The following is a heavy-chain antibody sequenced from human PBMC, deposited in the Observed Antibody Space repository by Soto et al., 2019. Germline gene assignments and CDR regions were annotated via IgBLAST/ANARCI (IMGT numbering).Heavy chain of an antibody. Sequence: GGSLRLSCATSGFTFSDFYMSWVRQAPGKGPEWVSYISDDGYTIYYADSVKGRFTISRDNAKNSLDLQMTNLRAEDTAVYYCGEPLSPFNNYYIDYWAQGTLVTVSS. CDR3: GEPLSPFNNYYIDY. CDR2: ISDDGYTI. J-gene: IGHJ4*02. V-gene: IGHV3-11*01. CDR1: GFTFSDFY. D-gene: IGHD3-10*01.